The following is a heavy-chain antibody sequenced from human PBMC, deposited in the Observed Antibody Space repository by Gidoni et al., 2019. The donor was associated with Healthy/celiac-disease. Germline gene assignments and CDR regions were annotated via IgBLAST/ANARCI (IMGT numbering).Heavy chain of an antibody. J-gene: IGHJ4*02. CDR2: IYWDDDK. Sequence: QITLKESGPTLVKPTQTLTPTCTFSGFSLSTSGVGVGWIRQPPGKALEWLALIYWDDDKRYSPSLKSRLTITKDTSKNQVVLTMTNMDPVDTATYYCAHRPGVRGVIYFDYWGQGTLVTVSS. V-gene: IGHV2-5*02. CDR3: AHRPGVRGVIYFDY. CDR1: GFSLSTSGVG. D-gene: IGHD3-10*01.